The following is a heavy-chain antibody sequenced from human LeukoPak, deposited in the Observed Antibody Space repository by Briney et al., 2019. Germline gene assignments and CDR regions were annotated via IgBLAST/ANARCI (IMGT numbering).Heavy chain of an antibody. D-gene: IGHD3-9*01. J-gene: IGHJ5*02. CDR3: ARDSVRYFDWLLRRNWFDP. V-gene: IGHV1-2*02. CDR2: INPNSGGT. CDR1: GYTFTVYY. Sequence: ASVTVSCKASGYTFTVYYMHWVRQAPGQGSEWMGWINPNSGGTNYAQKFQGRGTMTRDTSISTAYMELSRLRSDDTAVYYCARDSVRYFDWLLRRNWFDPWGQGTLVTVSS.